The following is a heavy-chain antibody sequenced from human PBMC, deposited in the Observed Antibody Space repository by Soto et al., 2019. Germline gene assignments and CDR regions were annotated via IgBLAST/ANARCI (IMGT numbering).Heavy chain of an antibody. CDR3: ARDENYYGSGSYLDY. CDR1: GFTFSSYA. CDR2: ISYDGSNK. D-gene: IGHD3-10*01. V-gene: IGHV3-30-3*01. Sequence: QVQLVESGGGVVQPGRSLRLSCAASGFTFSSYAMHWVRQAPGKGLEWVAVISYDGSNKYYADSVKGRFTISRYNSNNTLCLQMNSLRAEDTAVYYCARDENYYGSGSYLDYWGQGTLLTVSS. J-gene: IGHJ4*02.